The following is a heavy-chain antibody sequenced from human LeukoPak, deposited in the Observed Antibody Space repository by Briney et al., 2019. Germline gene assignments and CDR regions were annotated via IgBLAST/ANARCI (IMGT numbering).Heavy chain of an antibody. Sequence: ASVKVSCKASGYTFTGYYMHWVRQAPGQGLEWMGWINPNSGGTNYAQKFQGRVTMTRDTSISTAYMELSRLRSDDTAVYYCARVPAGYYGYNFDYWGQGTLVTVSS. CDR1: GYTFTGYY. V-gene: IGHV1-2*02. CDR3: ARVPAGYYGYNFDY. D-gene: IGHD3-9*01. CDR2: INPNSGGT. J-gene: IGHJ4*02.